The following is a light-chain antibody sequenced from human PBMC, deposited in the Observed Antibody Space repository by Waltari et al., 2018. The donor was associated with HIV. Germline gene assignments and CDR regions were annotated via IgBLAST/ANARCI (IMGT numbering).Light chain of an antibody. CDR2: EDN. Sequence: NFMLTQPPSVSESPGKTVTISCTRSSGSIASNYVQWYQQRPGSAPTTVIYEDNQRSSGVPDRFSGSKSADTASLIISGLQAEDEADYYCSSYTSSGTWVFGGGTKLTVL. CDR3: SSYTSSGTWV. CDR1: SGSIASNY. V-gene: IGLV6-57*03. J-gene: IGLJ3*02.